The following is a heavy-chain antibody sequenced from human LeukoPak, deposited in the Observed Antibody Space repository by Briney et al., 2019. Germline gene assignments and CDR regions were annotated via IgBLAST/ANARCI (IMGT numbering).Heavy chain of an antibody. Sequence: SETLSLTCTVSGGSISSYYWSWIRQPPGKGLEWIGYIYYSGSTNYNPSLKSRVTISVDTSKNQFSLKLSSVTAADTAVYYCARVLNFDTNWFDPWGQGTLVTVSS. CDR2: IYYSGST. CDR1: GGSISSYY. J-gene: IGHJ5*02. D-gene: IGHD3-9*01. CDR3: ARVLNFDTNWFDP. V-gene: IGHV4-59*01.